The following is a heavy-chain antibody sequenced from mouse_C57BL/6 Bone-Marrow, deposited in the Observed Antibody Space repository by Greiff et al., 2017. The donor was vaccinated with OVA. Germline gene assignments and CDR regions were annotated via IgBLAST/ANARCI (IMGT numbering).Heavy chain of an antibody. CDR1: GYSITSGYY. Sequence: EVKLMASGPGLVKPSQSLSLTCSVTGYSITSGYYWNWIRQFPGNKLEWMGYISYDGSNNYNPSLKNRISITRDTSKNQFFLKLNSVTTEDTATYYCARGFTTVVATEAMDYWGQGTSVTVSS. CDR3: ARGFTTVVATEAMDY. V-gene: IGHV3-6*01. CDR2: ISYDGSN. D-gene: IGHD1-1*01. J-gene: IGHJ4*01.